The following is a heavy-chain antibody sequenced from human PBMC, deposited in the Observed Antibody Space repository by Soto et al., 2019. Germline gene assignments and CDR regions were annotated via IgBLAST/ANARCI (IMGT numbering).Heavy chain of an antibody. CDR3: ASDAPPTDY. J-gene: IGHJ4*02. CDR1: GYTFTSYH. CDR2: ISAYNIKT. Sequence: QVQLVQSGAEVKKPGASLKVSCKTSGYTFTSYHISWVRQAPGQGLEWMGWISAYNIKTNYAQKFQGRVTMTTDTLTSTAHRELRSLRSDDTAVYYCASDAPPTDYWGQGTLVTVSS. V-gene: IGHV1-18*01.